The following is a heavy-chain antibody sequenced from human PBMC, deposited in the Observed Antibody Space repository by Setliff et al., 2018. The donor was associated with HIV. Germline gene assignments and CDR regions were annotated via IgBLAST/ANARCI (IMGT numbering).Heavy chain of an antibody. CDR3: ARDKGYYYMDV. CDR1: GYAIDNGYT. J-gene: IGHJ6*03. Sequence: SETLSLTCSVPGYAIDNGYTWGWIRQSPGKGLEWIGNVYHTGRAFYNPSLQSRVTISVDTSKNQFSLNLNSVTAADTAVYYCARDKGYYYMDVWGKGITVTV. V-gene: IGHV4-38-2*02. CDR2: VYHTGRA.